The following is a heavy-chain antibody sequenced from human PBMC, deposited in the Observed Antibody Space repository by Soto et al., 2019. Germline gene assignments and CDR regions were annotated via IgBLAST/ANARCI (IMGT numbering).Heavy chain of an antibody. CDR2: ISSRGSTM. D-gene: IGHD2-15*01. V-gene: IGHV3-11*01. CDR3: ARDLPDYISSRGYEH. J-gene: IGHJ1*01. Sequence: PGTGLEWLSYISSRGSTMYYEDSVKGRPTISRDNAKKSLYLQMNSLRAEDMAIYYCARDLPDYISSRGYEHWGPGTLSTVSS.